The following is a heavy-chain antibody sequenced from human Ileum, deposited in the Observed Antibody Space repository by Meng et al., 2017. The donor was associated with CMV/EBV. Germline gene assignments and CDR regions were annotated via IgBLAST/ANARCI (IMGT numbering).Heavy chain of an antibody. Sequence: SLKISCAASGFTFDDYAMHWVRQAPGKGLEWVSGISLNTNSIVYADSVKGRFTISRDNAKNTLYLQMNRLTAEDTAVYYCARVATLSTIPWFDPWGQGTLVTVSS. CDR2: ISLNTNSI. D-gene: IGHD3-3*01. CDR1: GFTFDDYA. CDR3: ARVATLSTIPWFDP. J-gene: IGHJ5*02. V-gene: IGHV3-9*01.